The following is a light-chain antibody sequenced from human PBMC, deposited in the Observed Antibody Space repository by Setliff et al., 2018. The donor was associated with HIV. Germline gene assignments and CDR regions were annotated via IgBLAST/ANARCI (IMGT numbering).Light chain of an antibody. CDR3: TSHAGSNTYV. J-gene: IGLJ1*01. CDR2: EVS. Sequence: QSVLTQPPSASGSPGQSVTISRTGTSSDVGGYNYVSWYQQHPGKAPKLMIFEVSKRPSGVPDRFSGSKSGNTASLTVSGLQAEDEADYYCTSHAGSNTYVFGTGTKVTVL. CDR1: SSDVGGYNY. V-gene: IGLV2-8*01.